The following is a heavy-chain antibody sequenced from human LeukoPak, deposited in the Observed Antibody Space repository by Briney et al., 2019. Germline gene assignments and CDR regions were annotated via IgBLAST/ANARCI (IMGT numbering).Heavy chain of an antibody. J-gene: IGHJ4*02. CDR2: ACFSGST. CDR3: AGVGIGLGEFDY. V-gene: IGHV4-59*01. D-gene: IGHD1-26*01. Sequence: SETLSLTCTVSGDSISKYSWGWIRQPPGKGLEWLGYACFSGSTNDNPSLRSRVTTSLDTSKNQFSLKLGSVTAADTAVYYCAGVGIGLGEFDYGGQEPLATVPS. CDR1: GDSISKYS.